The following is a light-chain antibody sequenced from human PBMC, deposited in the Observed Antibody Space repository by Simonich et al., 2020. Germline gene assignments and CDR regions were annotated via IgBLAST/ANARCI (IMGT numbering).Light chain of an antibody. CDR1: QSVLYSSNNKNY. V-gene: IGKV4-1*01. CDR3: QQYYSTPWT. CDR2: LAT. Sequence: DIVMTQSPDSLAVSLGERATINCKSSQSVLYSSNNKNYLAWYQQKPGQPPKLHIYLATTRESVVPNRFSGSGSGTDLTLTISSLQAEDVAVYYCQQYYSTPWTFGQGTKVEIK. J-gene: IGKJ1*01.